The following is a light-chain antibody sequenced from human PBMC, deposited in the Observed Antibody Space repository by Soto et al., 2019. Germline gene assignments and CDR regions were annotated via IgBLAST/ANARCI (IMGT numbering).Light chain of an antibody. CDR3: QQYGSSPIT. V-gene: IGKV3-15*01. Sequence: EIVMTQSPATLSVSPGERATLSCRASQSVSSNLAWYQKKPGQAPRLLIYRASIRATGIPARFSGSGSGTEFSLTISSLQLEDFAVYYCQQYGSSPITFGQGTRLEIK. CDR1: QSVSSN. CDR2: RAS. J-gene: IGKJ5*01.